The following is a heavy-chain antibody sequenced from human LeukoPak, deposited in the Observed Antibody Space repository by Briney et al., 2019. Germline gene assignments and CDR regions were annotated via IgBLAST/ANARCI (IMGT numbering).Heavy chain of an antibody. Sequence: GGSLRLSCAASGFTFNNYWLTWVRQAPGKGLEWVANIKEDGNAKYYVDSVKGRFATSRDNARQSLYLQMNNLRAEDTAVYYCLSGYPGYFHHWGQGTLVIVSS. CDR1: GFTFNNYW. CDR2: IKEDGNAK. CDR3: LSGYPGYFHH. V-gene: IGHV3-7*01. D-gene: IGHD3-22*01. J-gene: IGHJ1*01.